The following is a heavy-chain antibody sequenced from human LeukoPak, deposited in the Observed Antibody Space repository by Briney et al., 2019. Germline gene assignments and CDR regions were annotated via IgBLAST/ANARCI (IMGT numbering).Heavy chain of an antibody. J-gene: IGHJ4*02. D-gene: IGHD3-9*01. Sequence: YPGGSLRLSCAASGFTFSNYAMSWVRQAPGKGLEWVSAITGGGSGIYYADSMKSRFTISRDNSKNTLYLQINGLRAEDTAVYYCAKWGDYDVLTGYYVSDYWGQGTLATVSS. V-gene: IGHV3-23*01. CDR3: AKWGDYDVLTGYYVSDY. CDR2: ITGGGSGI. CDR1: GFTFSNYA.